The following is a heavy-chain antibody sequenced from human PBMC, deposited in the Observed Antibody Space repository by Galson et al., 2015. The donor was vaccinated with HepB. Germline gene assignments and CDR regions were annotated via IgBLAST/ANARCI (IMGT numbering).Heavy chain of an antibody. V-gene: IGHV3-7*03. D-gene: IGHD3-16*01. CDR1: GFPFSNYY. CDR3: ARDTYGWGTPFDY. Sequence: SLRLSCAVSGFPFSNYYMSWLRQAPGMGLEWVANINQDGSETHYVDSVRGRFTVSRDNAKKSLFLQMNTLGPEDTAVYYCARDTYGWGTPFDYWGQGTLVTVSS. J-gene: IGHJ4*02. CDR2: INQDGSET.